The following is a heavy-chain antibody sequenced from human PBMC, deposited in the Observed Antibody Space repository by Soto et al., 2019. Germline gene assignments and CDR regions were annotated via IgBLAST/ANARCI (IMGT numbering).Heavy chain of an antibody. Sequence: ETLSLTCPVYGVSFSGYYWSWIRQPPGKGLEWIGEINHSGSTNYNPSLKSRVTISVDTSKNQFSLKLSSVTAADTAVYYCASSAYGSGSYYFDYWGQGTLVTVSS. V-gene: IGHV4-34*01. CDR3: ASSAYGSGSYYFDY. D-gene: IGHD3-10*01. CDR2: INHSGST. CDR1: GVSFSGYY. J-gene: IGHJ4*02.